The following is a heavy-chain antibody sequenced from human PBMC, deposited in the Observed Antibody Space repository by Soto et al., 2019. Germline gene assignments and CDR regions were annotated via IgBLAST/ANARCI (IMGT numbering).Heavy chain of an antibody. Sequence: SETLSLTCSVSGGSIRDYFRTWVRQPPGKGLEWIGYISSSGTINYNSSLKSRVTISLDTSRNHFSLKLTSVTTADTGVYFCARDRKLVIPGNYYYYGMDVWGQGTTVTVS. V-gene: IGHV4-59*12. CDR2: ISSSGTI. CDR1: GGSIRDYF. D-gene: IGHD3-10*01. J-gene: IGHJ6*02. CDR3: ARDRKLVIPGNYYYYGMDV.